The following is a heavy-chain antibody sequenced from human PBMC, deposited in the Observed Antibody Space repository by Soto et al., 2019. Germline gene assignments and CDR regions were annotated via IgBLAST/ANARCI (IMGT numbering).Heavy chain of an antibody. D-gene: IGHD4-17*01. V-gene: IGHV4-39*01. Sequence: QLQLQESGPGLVKPSETLSLTCTVSGGSISSSSYYWGWIRQPPGKGLEWIGSIYYSGSTYYNPSLKSRVTISVDTSKNQFFLKLSSVTAADTAVYYCASLPTDYGDYYFDYWGQGTLVTVSS. CDR3: ASLPTDYGDYYFDY. J-gene: IGHJ4*02. CDR1: GGSISSSSYY. CDR2: IYYSGST.